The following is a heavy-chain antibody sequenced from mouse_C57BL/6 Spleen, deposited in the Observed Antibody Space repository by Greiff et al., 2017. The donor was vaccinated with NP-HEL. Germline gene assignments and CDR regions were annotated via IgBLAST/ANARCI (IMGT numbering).Heavy chain of an antibody. Sequence: VQLQQSGAELVRPGSSVKLSCKASGYTFTSYWMHWVKQRPIQGLEWIGNIDPSDSETHYNQKFKDKATLTVDKSSSTAYMQLSSLTSEDSAVYCGARGGSTTVAAYWGQGTLVTVSA. D-gene: IGHD1-1*01. CDR1: GYTFTSYW. V-gene: IGHV1-52*01. J-gene: IGHJ3*01. CDR2: IDPSDSET. CDR3: ARGGSTTVAAY.